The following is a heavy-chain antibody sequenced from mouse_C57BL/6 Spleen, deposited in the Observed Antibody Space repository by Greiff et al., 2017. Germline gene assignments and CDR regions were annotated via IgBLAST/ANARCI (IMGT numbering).Heavy chain of an antibody. CDR3: ARMGYDGPYFDY. CDR1: GYTFTSSW. CDR2: IYPSDSET. J-gene: IGHJ2*01. Sequence: QVQLQQPGAELVRPGSSVKLSCKASGYTFTSSWMDWVKQRPGQGLEWIGNIYPSDSETHYNQKFKDKATLTVDKSSSTAYMQLSSLTSEDSAVYYCARMGYDGPYFDYWGQGTTLTVSS. V-gene: IGHV1-61*01. D-gene: IGHD2-14*01.